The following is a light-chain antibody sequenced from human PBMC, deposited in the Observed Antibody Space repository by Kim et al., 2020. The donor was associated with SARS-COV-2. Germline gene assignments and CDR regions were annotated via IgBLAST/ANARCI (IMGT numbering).Light chain of an antibody. CDR3: QQYGSSPPYT. Sequence: GERATRSCRASQSGNSSYLAWYQQKPGQAPRLLIYGASSRATGIPDRCSGSGSGTDVTLTISRLEPEDFAVYYCQQYGSSPPYTFGQGTKLEI. J-gene: IGKJ2*01. CDR2: GAS. CDR1: QSGNSSY. V-gene: IGKV3-20*01.